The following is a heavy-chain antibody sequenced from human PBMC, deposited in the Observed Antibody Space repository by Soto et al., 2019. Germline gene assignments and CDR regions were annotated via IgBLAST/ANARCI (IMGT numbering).Heavy chain of an antibody. J-gene: IGHJ4*02. D-gene: IGHD3-3*01. CDR2: IKSKTDGGTT. Sequence: EVQLVESGGGLVKPGGSLRLSCAASGFTFSNAWMNWVRQAPGKGLEWVGRIKSKTDGGTTDYAAPVKGRFTISRDDSKITLYLQMNSLQTEDSAVYYCTTVSFTIFGVVKMIDYFDYWGQGTLVTVSS. CDR1: GFTFSNAW. CDR3: TTVSFTIFGVVKMIDYFDY. V-gene: IGHV3-15*07.